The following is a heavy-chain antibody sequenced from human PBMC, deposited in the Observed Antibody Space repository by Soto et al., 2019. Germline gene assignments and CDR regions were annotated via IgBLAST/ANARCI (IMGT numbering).Heavy chain of an antibody. CDR1: GASVSSGGYY. CDR2: IHYSGTT. CDR3: AREPRGGIRGVFY. V-gene: IGHV4-31*03. Sequence: QIQLQESGPGAVTPSQTLTLTCTVSGASVSSGGYYWGWIRQHPGKGLEWIGYIHYSGTTYYNPSLNSRVTISLDTSNNQFSLRLNSVTVADTAVYYCAREPRGGIRGVFYWGQGTLVTVSS. J-gene: IGHJ4*02. D-gene: IGHD3-10*01.